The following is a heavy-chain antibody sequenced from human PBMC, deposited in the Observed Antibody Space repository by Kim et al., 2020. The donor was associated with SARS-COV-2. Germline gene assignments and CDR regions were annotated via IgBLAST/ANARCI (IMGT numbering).Heavy chain of an antibody. J-gene: IGHJ4*02. CDR3: IKAPGIAAAATPY. CDR2: IRSKANSYAT. CDR1: GFTFSGSA. V-gene: IGHV3-73*01. D-gene: IGHD6-13*01. Sequence: GGSLRLSCAASGFTFSGSAMHWVRQASGKGLEWVGRIRSKANSYATAYAASVKGRFTISRDDSKNTAYLQMNSLKTEDTAVYYCIKAPGIAAAATPYWGQGTLVTVSS.